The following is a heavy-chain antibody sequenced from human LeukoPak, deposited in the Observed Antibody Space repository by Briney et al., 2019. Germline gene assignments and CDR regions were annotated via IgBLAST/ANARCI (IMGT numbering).Heavy chain of an antibody. D-gene: IGHD1-26*01. CDR1: GFTFSSYA. J-gene: IGHJ4*02. V-gene: IGHV3-23*01. CDR2: ISGSDGTT. Sequence: GGSLRLSCAASGFTFSSYAMSWVRQAPGKGLEWVSSISGSDGTTYYADSVKGRFTISRDNAKNSLYLQMNSLRAEDTALYYCASGGIYYGAAFDFWGQGSLVTVSA. CDR3: ASGGIYYGAAFDF.